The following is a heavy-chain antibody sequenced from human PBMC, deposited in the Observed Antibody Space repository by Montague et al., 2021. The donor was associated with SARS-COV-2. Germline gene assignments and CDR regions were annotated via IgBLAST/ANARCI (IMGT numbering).Heavy chain of an antibody. CDR2: IYKGGHV. CDR1: GDSISRYY. Sequence: SETLSLTCSVSGDSISRYYWSWIRQSDGKGLEWIGRIYKGGHVNYNPALQSRVSMSVDTSKSQVSLNVTSVTAADTAVYYCARAIWHLDVWGRGILVTVSS. CDR3: ARAIWHLDV. J-gene: IGHJ2*01. V-gene: IGHV4-4*07.